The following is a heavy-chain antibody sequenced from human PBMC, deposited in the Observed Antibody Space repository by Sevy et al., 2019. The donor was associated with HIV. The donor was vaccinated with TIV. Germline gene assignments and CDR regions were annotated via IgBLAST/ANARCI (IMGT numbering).Heavy chain of an antibody. D-gene: IGHD2-8*01. CDR2: LSFGCGKI. CDR1: GFNFNIYS. J-gene: IGHJ4*02. Sequence: GGSLRLSCAVSGFNFNIYSMSWVRQAPGKGLEWVSTLSFGCGKINYADSVKGRFIISRDDSKNTLYLQMNSLRAEDTVVYFCAREGCTRPHDYWGPGTLVTVSS. CDR3: AREGCTRPHDY. V-gene: IGHV3-23*01.